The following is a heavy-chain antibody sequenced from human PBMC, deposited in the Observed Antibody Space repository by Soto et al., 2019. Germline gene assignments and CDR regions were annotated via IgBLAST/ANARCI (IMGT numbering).Heavy chain of an antibody. D-gene: IGHD4-17*01. J-gene: IGHJ4*02. Sequence: QVQLVQSGAEVKKPGASVKVSCKASGYTFTSYDINWVRQATGQGLEWMGWMNPNSGNTGYAQKFQVRVTMTRNTSISTAYTALSSTRPEDTAVYSCARTLYGVTVDYWGQGTLVSVS. V-gene: IGHV1-8*01. CDR3: ARTLYGVTVDY. CDR2: MNPNSGNT. CDR1: GYTFTSYD.